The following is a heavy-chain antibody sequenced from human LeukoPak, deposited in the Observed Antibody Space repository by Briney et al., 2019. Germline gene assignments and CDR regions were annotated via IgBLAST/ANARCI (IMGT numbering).Heavy chain of an antibody. Sequence: RPGGSLRLSCAASGFTFSSYRMHWVRQAPRKGLVWVSRINKDGTMTNYADSVKGRFTISRDNAKNTLYLQMNSLRAEDTAVYYCASPAAGTNSDFWGQGTLVTVSS. V-gene: IGHV3-74*01. D-gene: IGHD6-13*01. J-gene: IGHJ4*02. CDR2: INKDGTMT. CDR3: ASPAAGTNSDF. CDR1: GFTFSSYR.